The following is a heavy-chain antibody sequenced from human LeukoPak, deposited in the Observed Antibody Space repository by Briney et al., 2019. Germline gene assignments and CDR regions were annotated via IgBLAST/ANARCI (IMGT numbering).Heavy chain of an antibody. J-gene: IGHJ5*02. CDR3: ARDLALERGPDRFPYLGWFDP. CDR1: GGSISSYY. D-gene: IGHD3-10*01. CDR2: IYYSGST. Sequence: SETLSLTCTVSGGSISSYYWSWIRQPPGKGLEWIGYIYYSGSTNYNPSLKSRVTISVDTSKNQFSLKLSSVTAADTAVYYCARDLALERGPDRFPYLGWFDPWGQGTLVTVSS. V-gene: IGHV4-59*01.